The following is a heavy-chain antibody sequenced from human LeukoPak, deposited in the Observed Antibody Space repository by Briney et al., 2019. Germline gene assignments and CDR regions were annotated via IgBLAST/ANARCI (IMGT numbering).Heavy chain of an antibody. CDR1: GFTFSDYW. CDR3: ARGRASVTSSWDPSFDY. D-gene: IGHD6-13*01. CDR2: INPDGSSA. Sequence: GGSLRLSCAASGFTFSDYWMHWVRQAPGKGLVWVSRINPDGSSASYADSVKGRFTISRDNSKNTLYLQMNSLRAEDTAVYYCARGRASVTSSWDPSFDYWGQGALVTVSS. V-gene: IGHV3-74*01. J-gene: IGHJ4*02.